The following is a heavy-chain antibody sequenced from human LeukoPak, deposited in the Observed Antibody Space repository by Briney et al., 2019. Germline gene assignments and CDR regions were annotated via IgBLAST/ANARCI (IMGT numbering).Heavy chain of an antibody. V-gene: IGHV3-7*01. D-gene: IGHD6-13*01. CDR1: GFTFSSYW. CDR2: IKQDGSEK. Sequence: GGSLTLSCAASGFTFSSYWMSWVRQAPGKGLEWVANIKQDGSEKYYVDSVKGRFTISRDNAKNSLYLQMNSLRAEDTAMYYCAREIIVAAGTHFDYWGQGTLVTVSS. J-gene: IGHJ4*02. CDR3: AREIIVAAGTHFDY.